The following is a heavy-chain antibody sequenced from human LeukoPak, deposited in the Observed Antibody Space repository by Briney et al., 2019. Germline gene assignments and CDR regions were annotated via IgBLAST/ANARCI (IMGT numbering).Heavy chain of an antibody. J-gene: IGHJ6*03. D-gene: IGHD2-15*01. CDR2: INTDGSST. CDR3: ARGHIVVGYYYYMDV. CDR1: GFTFSSYW. V-gene: IGHV3-74*01. Sequence: GGSLRLSCAASGFTFSSYWMHWVRQAPGKGLVWVSRINTDGSSTNYADSVKGRFTISRDNAKNTLYLQMNSLRAEDTAVYYCARGHIVVGYYYYMDVWGKGTTVTVSS.